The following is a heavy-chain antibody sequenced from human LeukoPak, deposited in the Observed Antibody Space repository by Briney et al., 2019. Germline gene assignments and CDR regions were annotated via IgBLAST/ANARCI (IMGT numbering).Heavy chain of an antibody. J-gene: IGHJ5*02. D-gene: IGHD1/OR15-1a*01. CDR3: ARDFREITGTNWFDP. CDR2: IHTSGST. Sequence: SETLSLTGTVSGGSISNYYWSWIRQPAGKGLEWIGRIHTSGSTYYNPSLKTRVTMSVDTSNNQFSLKLSSVTAADTAVYFCARDFREITGTNWFDPWGQGTLVTVSS. V-gene: IGHV4-4*07. CDR1: GGSISNYY.